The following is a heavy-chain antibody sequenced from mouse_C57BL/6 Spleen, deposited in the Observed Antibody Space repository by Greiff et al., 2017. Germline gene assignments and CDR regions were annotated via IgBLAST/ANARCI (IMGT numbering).Heavy chain of an antibody. D-gene: IGHD2-3*01. V-gene: IGHV1-52*01. J-gene: IGHJ4*01. Sequence: VQLQQPGAELVRPGSSVKLSYWMHWVKQRPIQGLEWIGNIDPSDSETHYNQKFKDKATLTVDKSSSTAYMQLSSLTSEDSAVYYCARSHDGYPLYYAMDYWGQGTSVTVSS. CDR1: W. CDR2: IDPSDSET. CDR3: ARSHDGYPLYYAMDY.